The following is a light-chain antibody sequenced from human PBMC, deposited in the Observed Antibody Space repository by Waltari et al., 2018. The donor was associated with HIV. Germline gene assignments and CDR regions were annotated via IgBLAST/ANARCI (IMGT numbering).Light chain of an antibody. CDR3: CSYTCYNDFL. CDR2: EVT. CDR1: GSDVGGYNY. Sequence: QSALSQPPSAYGSPGKSITISCTGTGSDVGGYNYVSWYQQHPGKAPKLIIFEVTKRPSGAPNRFSGSKSGNTASLTVSALQADDEADYYRCSYTCYNDFLFGAGTKLTVL. V-gene: IGLV2-8*01. J-gene: IGLJ3*02.